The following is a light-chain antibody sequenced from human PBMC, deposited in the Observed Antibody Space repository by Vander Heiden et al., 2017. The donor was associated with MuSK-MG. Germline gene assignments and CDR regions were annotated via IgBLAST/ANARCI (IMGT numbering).Light chain of an antibody. CDR3: QQYESYPGVS. J-gene: IGKJ4*01. Sequence: DIQMTQSPSTLSAFVGDRVTITCRASQGISSWLAWYQQEPGKAPKLLIYKASSVDSGVPSRFSGSGSETQFTLTISSLQPDDFATYFCQQYESYPGVSFGGGTKVDIK. V-gene: IGKV1-5*03. CDR1: QGISSW. CDR2: KAS.